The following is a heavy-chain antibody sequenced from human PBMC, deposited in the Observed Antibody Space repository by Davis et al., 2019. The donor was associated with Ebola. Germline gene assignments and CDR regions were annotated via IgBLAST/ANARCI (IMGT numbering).Heavy chain of an antibody. J-gene: IGHJ4*02. D-gene: IGHD6-19*01. Sequence: ASVKVSCKASGYTFTSYYMHWVRQAPGQGLEWMGIINPSGGSTSYAQKLQGRVTITTDTSTSTAYMELRSLRSDDTAVYYCARLLGGRNSSGWTVSGYWGQGTLVTVSS. CDR3: ARLLGGRNSSGWTVSGY. CDR2: INPSGGST. CDR1: GYTFTSYY. V-gene: IGHV1-46*01.